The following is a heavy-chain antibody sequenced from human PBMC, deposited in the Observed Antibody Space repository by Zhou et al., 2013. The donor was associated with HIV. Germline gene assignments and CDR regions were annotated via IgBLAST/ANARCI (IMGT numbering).Heavy chain of an antibody. Sequence: QVKLVQSGAEVKKPGASVKVSCKTSGFTFTNYGFSWVRQAPGQGLEWMGWISAYNGNTNYAKKFKDRFTMTADTSTNTAYMELRSLRSDDTASYYCARFEFIVTFGGVAPNSYHFDNWGQGTLITVSS. V-gene: IGHV1-18*01. CDR3: ARFEFIVTFGGVAPNSYHFDN. CDR1: GFTFTNYG. CDR2: ISAYNGNT. D-gene: IGHD3-16*01. J-gene: IGHJ4*02.